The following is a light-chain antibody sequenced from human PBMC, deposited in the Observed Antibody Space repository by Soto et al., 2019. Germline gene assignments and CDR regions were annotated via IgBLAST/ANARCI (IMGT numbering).Light chain of an antibody. CDR2: ASD. CDR3: QSFDSSMSSFV. J-gene: IGLJ3*02. V-gene: IGLV1-40*01. Sequence: QAVVTQPPSVSGAPGQRVTIYCTGSSSNIGAGYDVHWYHQLPGAAPKLLIFASDNRPSGVPDRFSGSKSGTSASLAITGLQADDEADYYCQSFDSSMSSFVFGGGTKLTVL. CDR1: SSNIGAGYD.